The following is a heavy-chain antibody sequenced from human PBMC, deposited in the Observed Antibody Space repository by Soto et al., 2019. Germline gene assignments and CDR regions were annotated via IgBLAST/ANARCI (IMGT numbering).Heavy chain of an antibody. CDR2: IDPSDSYT. Sequence: EVQLVQSGAEVKKPGESLRISCKGSGYSFTSYWISWVRQMPGKGLEWMGRIDPSDSYTNYSPSFQGHVTISADKSISTAYLQWSSLKASDTAMYYCAWRSRDIVVVPAAENYYYYGMDVWGQGTTVTVSS. CDR1: GYSFTSYW. CDR3: AWRSRDIVVVPAAENYYYYGMDV. J-gene: IGHJ6*02. D-gene: IGHD2-2*01. V-gene: IGHV5-10-1*03.